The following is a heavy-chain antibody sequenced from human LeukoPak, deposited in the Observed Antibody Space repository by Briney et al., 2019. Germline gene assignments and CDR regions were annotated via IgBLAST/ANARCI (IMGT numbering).Heavy chain of an antibody. V-gene: IGHV3-30-3*01. CDR1: GFTFSSYA. CDR3: AKDGSSYDFDY. J-gene: IGHJ4*02. CDR2: ISYDGSNK. D-gene: IGHD3/OR15-3a*01. Sequence: GGSLRLSCAASGFTFSSYAMHWVRQAPGKGLEWVAVISYDGSNKYYADSVKGRFTISRDNSKNTLYLQMNSLRVEDTAVYYCAKDGSSYDFDYWGQGTLVTVSS.